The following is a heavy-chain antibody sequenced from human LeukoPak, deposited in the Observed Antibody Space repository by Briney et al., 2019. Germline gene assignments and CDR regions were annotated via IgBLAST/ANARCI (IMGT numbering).Heavy chain of an antibody. CDR3: ARANTGNYYMDV. V-gene: IGHV1-69*05. CDR1: GGTFSSYA. J-gene: IGHJ6*03. D-gene: IGHD3-10*01. Sequence: GASVKVSCKASGGTFSSYAISWVRQAPGQGLEWMGGIIPIFGTANYAQKFQGRVTITTDESTSTAYMELSSLRSEDTAVYYCARANTGNYYMDVWGKGTTVTVSS. CDR2: IIPIFGTA.